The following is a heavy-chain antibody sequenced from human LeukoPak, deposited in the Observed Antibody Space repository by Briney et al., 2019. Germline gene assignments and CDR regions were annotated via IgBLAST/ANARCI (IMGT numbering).Heavy chain of an antibody. Sequence: SGTLSLTCTVSGGSISSYYWSWIRQPPGKGLEWIGYISYSGTTNYNPSLKSRVTISVAPSKNQFSLKLRSVTAPDTAVYYCARDRGNYFDYWGQGTLVTVSS. CDR2: ISYSGTT. CDR3: ARDRGNYFDY. D-gene: IGHD6-13*01. J-gene: IGHJ4*02. V-gene: IGHV4-59*01. CDR1: GGSISSYY.